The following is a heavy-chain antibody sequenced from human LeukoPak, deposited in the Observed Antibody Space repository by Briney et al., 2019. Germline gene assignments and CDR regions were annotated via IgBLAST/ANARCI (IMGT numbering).Heavy chain of an antibody. CDR3: ASHKQRDYYMDV. V-gene: IGHV1-69*06. CDR1: GYTFTGYY. CDR2: IIPIFGTA. J-gene: IGHJ6*03. Sequence: SVKVSCKASGYTFTGYYMHWVRQAPGQGLEWMGGIIPIFGTANYAQKFQGRVTITADKSTSTAYMELSSLRSEDTAVYYCASHKQRDYYMDVWGKGTTVTVSS.